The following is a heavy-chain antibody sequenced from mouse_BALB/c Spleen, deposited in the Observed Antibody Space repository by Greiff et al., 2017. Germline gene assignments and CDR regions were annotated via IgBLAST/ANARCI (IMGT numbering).Heavy chain of an antibody. CDR3: AREKYGNYHYAMDY. CDR1: GFTFSDYY. D-gene: IGHD2-10*02. CDR2: ISDGGSYT. J-gene: IGHJ4*01. V-gene: IGHV5-4*02. Sequence: DVKLVESGGGLVKPGGSLKLSCAASGFTFSDYYMYWVRQTPEKRLEWVATISDGGSYTYYPDSVKGRFTISRDNAKNTLYLQMSSLKSEDTAMYYCAREKYGNYHYAMDYWGQGTSVTVSS.